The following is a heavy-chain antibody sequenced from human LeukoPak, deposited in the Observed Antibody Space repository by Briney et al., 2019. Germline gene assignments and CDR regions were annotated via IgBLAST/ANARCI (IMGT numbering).Heavy chain of an antibody. D-gene: IGHD3-22*01. CDR1: GFTFSSYW. CDR2: IKQDGSEN. Sequence: GGSLRLSCAASGFTFSSYWMSWVRQAPGKGLEWVANIKQDGSENYCVDSVKGRFTISRDTAKNSLFLQMNSLRAEDTAVYYCARDEYLDSSVYYPPFDYWGQGTLVTVSS. CDR3: ARDEYLDSSVYYPPFDY. V-gene: IGHV3-7*04. J-gene: IGHJ4*02.